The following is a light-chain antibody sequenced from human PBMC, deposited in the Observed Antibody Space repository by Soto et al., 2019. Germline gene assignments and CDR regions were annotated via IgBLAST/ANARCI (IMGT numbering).Light chain of an antibody. V-gene: IGKV3-20*01. CDR1: QSVSRSY. CDR3: QQYGDSPPCT. CDR2: GAS. J-gene: IGKJ1*01. Sequence: EIVLTQSPGTLSLSPGERATLSCRASQSVSRSYLAWYQQKPGQAPRLLIYGASIRATGIPDRFSGSGSGTDFSLTINKLAPEDFAVYYCQQYGDSPPCTFGQGTKVEIK.